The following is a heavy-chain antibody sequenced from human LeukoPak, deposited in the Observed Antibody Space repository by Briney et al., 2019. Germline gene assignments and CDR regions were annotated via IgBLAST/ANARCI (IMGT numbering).Heavy chain of an antibody. V-gene: IGHV3-30*02. CDR1: GFTFSSYG. J-gene: IGHJ4*02. CDR2: IRYDGSNK. D-gene: IGHD2-2*02. Sequence: GGSLRLSCAASGFTFSSYGMHWVRQAPGKGLEWVAFIRYDGSNKYYADSVKGRFTISRDNSKNTLYLQMNSLRAEDTAVYYCAKGREYCSSTSCYSNFDYWGQGTLVTVSS. CDR3: AKGREYCSSTSCYSNFDY.